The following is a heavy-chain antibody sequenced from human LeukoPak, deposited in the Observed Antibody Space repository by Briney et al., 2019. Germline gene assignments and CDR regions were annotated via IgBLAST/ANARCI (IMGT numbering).Heavy chain of an antibody. J-gene: IGHJ4*02. CDR1: GGSISSSSYY. D-gene: IGHD1/OR15-1a*01. Sequence: PSETLSLTCTVSGGSISSSSYYWDWVRQPPGKGLEWIASIHSSGRTYYNPSLKSRVTISVDTSKNQFSLKLNSVTAADTAVYYCAGRARTYFDYWGQGTLVTVSS. CDR2: IHSSGRT. V-gene: IGHV4-39*01. CDR3: AGRARTYFDY.